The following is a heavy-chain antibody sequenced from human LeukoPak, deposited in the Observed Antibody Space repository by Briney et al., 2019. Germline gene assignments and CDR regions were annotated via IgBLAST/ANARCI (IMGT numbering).Heavy chain of an antibody. CDR2: MNPNSGNT. Sequence: GASVKVSCKASGYTFTSYDINWVRQATGQGLEWMGWMNPNSGNTGYAQKFQGRVTMTTDTSTNTVYMELRSLSSDDTAVYYCARVSTNSRVGGYDPQWYFDLWGRGTLVTVSS. J-gene: IGHJ2*01. CDR3: ARVSTNSRVGGYDPQWYFDL. D-gene: IGHD5-12*01. V-gene: IGHV1-8*01. CDR1: GYTFTSYD.